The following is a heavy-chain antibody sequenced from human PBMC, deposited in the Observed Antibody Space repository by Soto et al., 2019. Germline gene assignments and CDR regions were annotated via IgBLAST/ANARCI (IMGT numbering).Heavy chain of an antibody. CDR1: GYTFTSYG. CDR3: ARVSVAGTFLVNYYGMDV. D-gene: IGHD6-19*01. Sequence: ASVEVSCKASGYTFTSYGISWVRQAPGQGLEWMGWISAYNGNTNYAQKLQGRVTMTTDTSTSTAYMELRSLRSDDTAVYYCARVSVAGTFLVNYYGMDVWGQGTTVTVSS. J-gene: IGHJ6*02. CDR2: ISAYNGNT. V-gene: IGHV1-18*01.